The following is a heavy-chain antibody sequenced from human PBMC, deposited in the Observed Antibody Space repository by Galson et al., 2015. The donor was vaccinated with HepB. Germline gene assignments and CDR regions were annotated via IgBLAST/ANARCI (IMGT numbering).Heavy chain of an antibody. CDR2: IKNDGSST. V-gene: IGHV3-74*01. Sequence: SLRLSCAASGFTFSSYRMHWVRQAPGKGLVWVSRIKNDGSSTSYADSVKGRFTISRDNAKNTLYLQMNSLRAEDTAVYYCAREGTYSSSWYGDWFDPWGQGTLVTVSS. CDR1: GFTFSSYR. D-gene: IGHD6-13*01. CDR3: AREGTYSSSWYGDWFDP. J-gene: IGHJ5*02.